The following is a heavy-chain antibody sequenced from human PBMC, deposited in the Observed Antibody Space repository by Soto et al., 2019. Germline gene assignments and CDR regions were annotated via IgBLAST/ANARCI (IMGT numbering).Heavy chain of an antibody. Sequence: ETLTLTCTVSGSSISSYYWSWIRQPPGKGLEWIGYIYYSGSTNYNPSLKSRVTISVDTSKNQFSLKLSSVTAADTAVYYCAREIRGFGDRNWFDPWGQGTLVTVSS. D-gene: IGHD3-10*01. CDR1: GSSISSYY. V-gene: IGHV4-59*01. CDR2: IYYSGST. CDR3: AREIRGFGDRNWFDP. J-gene: IGHJ5*02.